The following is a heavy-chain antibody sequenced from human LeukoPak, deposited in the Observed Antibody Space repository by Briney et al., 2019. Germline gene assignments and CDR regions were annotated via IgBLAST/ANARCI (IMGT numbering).Heavy chain of an antibody. V-gene: IGHV1-46*01. CDR2: INPSGGST. D-gene: IGHD2-2*01. CDR3: ARACSGSSCYVLMESDAFDI. J-gene: IGHJ3*02. CDR1: GYTFTGYY. Sequence: ASVKVSCKASGYTFTGYYMHWVRQAPGQGLEWMGRINPSGGSTSYAQKFQGRVTMTRDTSTSTVYMELSSLRSEDTAVYYCARACSGSSCYVLMESDAFDIWGNGTMVTVSS.